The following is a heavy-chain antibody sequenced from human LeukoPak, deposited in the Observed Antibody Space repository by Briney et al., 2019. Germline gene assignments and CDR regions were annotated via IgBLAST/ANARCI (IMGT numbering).Heavy chain of an antibody. CDR1: GFTFSSYW. J-gene: IGHJ4*02. Sequence: GGSLRLSCAASGFTFSSYWMSWVRQAPGKGLEWVANIKQDGSEKYYVDSVKGRFTISRDNAKNSLYQQMNSLRAEDTAVYYCARDANVDTAMASYFDYWGQGTLVTVSS. D-gene: IGHD5-18*01. CDR2: IKQDGSEK. CDR3: ARDANVDTAMASYFDY. V-gene: IGHV3-7*01.